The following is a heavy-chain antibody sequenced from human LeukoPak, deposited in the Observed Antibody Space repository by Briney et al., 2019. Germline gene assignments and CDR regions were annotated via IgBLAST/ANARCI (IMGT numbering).Heavy chain of an antibody. CDR3: ARNCGGDCYSYDY. Sequence: GESLNISCKGSGYSLTSYWIGWVRKMPGKGLELMGIIYPGDSDTRYSPSFQGQVTISADKSIITAYLQWSSLKSSDTAMYYCARNCGGDCYSYDYWGQGTLVTVSS. V-gene: IGHV5-51*01. CDR2: IYPGDSDT. J-gene: IGHJ4*02. D-gene: IGHD2-21*02. CDR1: GYSLTSYW.